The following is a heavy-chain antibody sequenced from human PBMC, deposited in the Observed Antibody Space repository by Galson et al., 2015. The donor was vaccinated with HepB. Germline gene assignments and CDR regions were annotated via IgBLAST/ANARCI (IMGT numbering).Heavy chain of an antibody. J-gene: IGHJ3*02. V-gene: IGHV1-45*02. CDR3: ARSGVATGALGAFDI. Sequence: SVKVSCKASGYTFTYRYLHWVRQAPGQALEWMGWITPFNGNTNYAQKFQDRVTITRDRSMSTAYMELSSLRSEDTAMYYCARSGVATGALGAFDIWGQGTMVTVSS. D-gene: IGHD5-12*01. CDR1: GYTFTYRY. CDR2: ITPFNGNT.